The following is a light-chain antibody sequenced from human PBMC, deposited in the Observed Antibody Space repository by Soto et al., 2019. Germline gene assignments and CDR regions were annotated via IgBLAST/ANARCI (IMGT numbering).Light chain of an antibody. J-gene: IGKJ4*01. CDR2: AAS. CDR3: QQANSFPLT. Sequence: DIQMTQSPSSVSAFVGDGVSITCRASQGINNWLAWYQQKAGKAPKLLIYAASSLQSGVPSRFSGSGSGTDFTLTISSLQPEDSATYFCQQANSFPLTFGGGTIIEIK. V-gene: IGKV1-12*01. CDR1: QGINNW.